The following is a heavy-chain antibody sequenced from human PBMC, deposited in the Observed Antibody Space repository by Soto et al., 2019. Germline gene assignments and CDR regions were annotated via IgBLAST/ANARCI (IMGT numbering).Heavy chain of an antibody. CDR2: ISPYNDYT. CDR1: GYTFIRYD. V-gene: IGHV1-18*01. J-gene: IGHJ6*02. Sequence: QVQLAQSANEVKKPGASVRVSCKAAGYTFIRYDIAWVRQAPGQGLEWMGWISPYNDYTVYAQKFQGRVSMTADTSTRTVYMKLRGLKSDDTAVYYCARGGYYDNSWGKLSHYGLDVWGQGTSVSVSS. D-gene: IGHD3-16*01. CDR3: ARGGYYDNSWGKLSHYGLDV.